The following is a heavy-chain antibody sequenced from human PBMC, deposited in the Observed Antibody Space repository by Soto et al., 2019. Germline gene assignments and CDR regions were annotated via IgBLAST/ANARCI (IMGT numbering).Heavy chain of an antibody. D-gene: IGHD3-22*01. J-gene: IGHJ4*02. Sequence: ASVKVSCKASGYTFTSYGISWVRQAPGQGLEWMGWISAYNGNTNYAQKLQGRVTMTTDTSTSTAYMELRSLRSDDTAVYYCARDEDQNYYDSSGSFGLFDYWGQGTLVTVSS. CDR1: GYTFTSYG. V-gene: IGHV1-18*01. CDR2: ISAYNGNT. CDR3: ARDEDQNYYDSSGSFGLFDY.